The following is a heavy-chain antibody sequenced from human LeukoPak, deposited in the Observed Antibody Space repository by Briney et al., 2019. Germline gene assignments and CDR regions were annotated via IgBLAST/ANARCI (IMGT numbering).Heavy chain of an antibody. CDR3: ARERSSRDFWSGYYRRLADY. CDR1: GGSFSGYY. CDR2: INHSGST. J-gene: IGHJ4*02. V-gene: IGHV4-34*01. D-gene: IGHD3-3*01. Sequence: PSETLSLTCAVYGGSFSGYYWSWIRQPPGKGLEWIGEINHSGSTYYNPSLKSRVTISVDTSKNQFSLKLSSVTAADTAVYYCARERSSRDFWSGYYRRLADYWGQGTLVTVSS.